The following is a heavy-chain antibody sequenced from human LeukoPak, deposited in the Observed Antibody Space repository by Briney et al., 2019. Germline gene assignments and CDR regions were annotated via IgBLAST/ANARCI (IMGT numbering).Heavy chain of an antibody. V-gene: IGHV1-18*01. D-gene: IGHD6-19*01. J-gene: IGHJ4*02. CDR1: GYTFTSYD. Sequence: ASVKVSCKASGYTFTSYDINWVRQAPGQGLEWMGWTSTYSGNTNYAHKIQGRVTMTTDTSTSTAYMELRSLRSDDTAVYYCTRSTLSSEDHWGQGTLVIVSS. CDR3: TRSTLSSEDH. CDR2: TSTYSGNT.